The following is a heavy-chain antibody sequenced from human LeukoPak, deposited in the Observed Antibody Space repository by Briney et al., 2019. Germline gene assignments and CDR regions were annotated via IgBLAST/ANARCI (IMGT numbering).Heavy chain of an antibody. V-gene: IGHV4-39*01. Sequence: SETLSLTCSVSGDSIRSGDANWGWIRQSPLKGLEWIANIYYVGSPHYNPSLNSRRVTMSVDTAKNQFSLTLTSVTAADTAVYYCARFPIRKRAMDVWGQGTTVTVSS. CDR2: IYYVGSP. D-gene: IGHD5-24*01. CDR1: GDSIRSGDAN. J-gene: IGHJ6*02. CDR3: ARFPIRKRAMDV.